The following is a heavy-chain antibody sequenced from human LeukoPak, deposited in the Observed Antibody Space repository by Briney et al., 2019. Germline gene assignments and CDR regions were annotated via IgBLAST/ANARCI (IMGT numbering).Heavy chain of an antibody. D-gene: IGHD4-17*01. CDR2: IWYDGSNK. J-gene: IGHJ3*02. V-gene: IGHV3-33*01. CDR3: ARDFSPLTTVTGGRYAFDI. Sequence: QPGGSLRLSCAASGFTFSSYGMHWVRQAPGKGLEWVAVIWYDGSNKYYADSVKGRFTISRDNSKNTLYLQMNSLRAEDTAVYYCARDFSPLTTVTGGRYAFDIWGQGTMVTVSS. CDR1: GFTFSSYG.